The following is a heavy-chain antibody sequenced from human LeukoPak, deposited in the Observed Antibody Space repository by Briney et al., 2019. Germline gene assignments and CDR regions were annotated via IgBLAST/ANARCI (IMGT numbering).Heavy chain of an antibody. D-gene: IGHD3-22*01. CDR2: IYTSGST. J-gene: IGHJ6*03. Sequence: KPSETLSLTCTVSGGSISSYYWSWIRQPPGKGLEWIGYIYTSGSTNYNPSLKSRVTISVDTSKNQFSLKLSSVTAADTAVYYCARRLGYYDSSYYYYYMDVWGKGTTVTVSS. V-gene: IGHV4-4*09. CDR3: ARRLGYYDSSYYYYYMDV. CDR1: GGSISSYY.